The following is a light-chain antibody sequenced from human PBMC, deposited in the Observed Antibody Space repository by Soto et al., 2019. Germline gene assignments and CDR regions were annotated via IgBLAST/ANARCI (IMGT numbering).Light chain of an antibody. CDR2: EVT. Sequence: QSALTQPPSASGSPGQSVTISCTGTSSDVGGHNYVSWYQQHPGEAPKLMIYEVTKRSSGVPDRFSGSKSGNTASLTVSGLQAEDEADYYCSSYAGSNNLVFGGGTKLTVL. J-gene: IGLJ2*01. CDR3: SSYAGSNNLV. V-gene: IGLV2-8*01. CDR1: SSDVGGHNY.